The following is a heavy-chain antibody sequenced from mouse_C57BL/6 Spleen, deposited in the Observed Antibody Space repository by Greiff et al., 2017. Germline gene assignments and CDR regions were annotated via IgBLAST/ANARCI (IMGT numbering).Heavy chain of an antibody. CDR2: IYPRSGNT. Sequence: QVQLQPSGAELARPGASVTLSFKSSFYTFTSYGISWVKQRTGQGLEWIGEIYPRSGNTYYNEKFKGKATLTADKSSSTAYMELRSLTSEDSAVYFCARSVLPLGAYWGQGTLVTVSA. J-gene: IGHJ3*01. V-gene: IGHV1-81*01. CDR1: FYTFTSYG. CDR3: ARSVLPLGAY. D-gene: IGHD2-10*01.